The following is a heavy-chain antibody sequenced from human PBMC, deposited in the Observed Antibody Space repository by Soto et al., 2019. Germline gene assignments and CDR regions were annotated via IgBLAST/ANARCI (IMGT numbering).Heavy chain of an antibody. D-gene: IGHD3-9*01. CDR2: IYYSGST. J-gene: IGHJ6*02. V-gene: IGHV4-59*01. Sequence: QVQLQESGPGLVKPSETLSLTCTVSGGSISSYYWSWIRQPPGKGLEWIGYIYYSGSTNYNPSLERRVTISVDTSRNQFSLKLSSVTAADTAVYYCARGRGYYDILTGYSNYYYYGMDVWGQGTTVTVSS. CDR1: GGSISSYY. CDR3: ARGRGYYDILTGYSNYYYYGMDV.